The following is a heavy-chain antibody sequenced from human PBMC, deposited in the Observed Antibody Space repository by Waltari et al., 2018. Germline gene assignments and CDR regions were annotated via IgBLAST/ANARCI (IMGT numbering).Heavy chain of an antibody. V-gene: IGHV3-7*01. CDR2: LKQDGSEK. CDR1: GFNFSSYW. J-gene: IGHJ6*02. Sequence: EVQLVESGGALVQPGGSLRLSCAASGFNFSSYWMSWVRQAQGKGLEWWANLKQDGSEKYYVDSVECRFTISRDNAKNSLYLQMNSLRAEDTAVYYCAREVLDGMDVWGQGTTVTVSS. CDR3: AREVLDGMDV.